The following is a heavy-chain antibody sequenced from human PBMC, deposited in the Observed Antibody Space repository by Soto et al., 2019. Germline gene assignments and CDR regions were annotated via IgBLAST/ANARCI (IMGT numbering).Heavy chain of an antibody. D-gene: IGHD3-3*01. Sequence: QITVNESGPAQVKPRQTLTLTCTFSGFSLTTSGVGVGWIRQSPGRAPEWLALIYWDDDKRYNPSLKSRLTITKDASKNQVVLTMADLEPADTATYYCAHRVLRTVFGLVTTTAIYFDFWGQGTPVAVSS. J-gene: IGHJ4*02. CDR2: IYWDDDK. CDR1: GFSLTTSGVG. V-gene: IGHV2-5*02. CDR3: AHRVLRTVFGLVTTTAIYFDF.